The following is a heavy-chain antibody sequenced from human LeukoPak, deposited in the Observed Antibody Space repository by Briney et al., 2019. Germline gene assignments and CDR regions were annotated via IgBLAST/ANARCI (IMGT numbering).Heavy chain of an antibody. V-gene: IGHV4-31*03. CDR1: GDSIRSGVYY. Sequence: PSETLSLTCTVSGDSIRSGVYYWTWIRQDPGKGLEWIGYIYYSGNTFYNPALKSRATISVDTSKNQFSLTLSSVTAADTAVYYCARVETTMIRYWGQGTLVAVSS. J-gene: IGHJ4*02. D-gene: IGHD3-16*01. CDR2: IYYSGNT. CDR3: ARVETTMIRY.